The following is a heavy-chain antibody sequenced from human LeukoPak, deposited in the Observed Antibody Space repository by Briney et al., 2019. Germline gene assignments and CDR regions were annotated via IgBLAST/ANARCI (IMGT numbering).Heavy chain of an antibody. CDR3: ARSKRGYSYGYFDY. CDR1: GGSISSGGYY. Sequence: SETLSLTCTVSGGSISSGGYYWSRIRQHPGKGLEWIGYIYYSGSTYYNPSLKSRVTISVDTSKNQFSLKLSSVTAADTAVYYCARSKRGYSYGYFDYWGQGTLVTVSS. V-gene: IGHV4-31*03. J-gene: IGHJ4*02. CDR2: IYYSGST. D-gene: IGHD5-18*01.